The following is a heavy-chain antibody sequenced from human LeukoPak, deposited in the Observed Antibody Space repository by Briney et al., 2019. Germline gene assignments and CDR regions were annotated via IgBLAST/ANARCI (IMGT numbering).Heavy chain of an antibody. CDR2: INHSGSH. CDR1: GGSFSNYY. V-gene: IGHV4-34*01. J-gene: IGHJ5*02. D-gene: IGHD4-17*01. CDR3: ARDQYGDYASWFDP. Sequence: PSETLSLTCAVYGGSFSNYYWSWIRQPPGKGLEWIGEINHSGSHNYNPSLKSRVTISVDTSKNQFSLKLYSVTAADTAVYYCARDQYGDYASWFDPWGQGTLVTVSS.